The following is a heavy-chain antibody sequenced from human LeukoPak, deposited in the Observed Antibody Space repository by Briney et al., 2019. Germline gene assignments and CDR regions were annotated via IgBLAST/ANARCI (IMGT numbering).Heavy chain of an antibody. V-gene: IGHV5-51*01. CDR1: GYSFTSYW. CDR2: IYPGDSDT. J-gene: IGHJ4*02. D-gene: IGHD3-10*01. Sequence: GESLKISCKGSGYSFTSYWIGWVRQMPGKGLEWMGIIYPGDSDTRYSPSFQGRVTISADKSISTAYLQWSSLKASDTAMYYCARRGYYGSGSYYVTFDYWGQGTLVTVSS. CDR3: ARRGYYGSGSYYVTFDY.